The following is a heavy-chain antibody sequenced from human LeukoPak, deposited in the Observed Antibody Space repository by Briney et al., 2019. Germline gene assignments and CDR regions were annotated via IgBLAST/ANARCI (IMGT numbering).Heavy chain of an antibody. J-gene: IGHJ4*02. CDR3: AKDRAQQLVLDF. CDR1: GFTVSSNY. D-gene: IGHD6-13*01. CDR2: IYNGGST. V-gene: IGHV3-66*01. Sequence: GGSLRLSCAASGFTVSSNYMTWVRQTPGKGLEWVSVIYNGGSTYYADSVKGRFTISRDNSKNTLYLQLNSLRAEDTAVYYCAKDRAQQLVLDFWGQGTLVTVSS.